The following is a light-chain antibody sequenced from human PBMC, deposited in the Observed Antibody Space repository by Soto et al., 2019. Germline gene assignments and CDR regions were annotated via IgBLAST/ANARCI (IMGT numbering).Light chain of an antibody. CDR3: QQYNNWLGT. CDR2: GAS. CDR1: QSVSST. Sequence: EIVMTQSPATLSVSPGERATLSCRASQSVSSTLAWYHQKPGQAHRLLIYGASTRATCIPARFSGSGSGTEFTLTISSLQSEYFAVYHCQQYNNWLGTFGQGTKVEIK. J-gene: IGKJ1*01. V-gene: IGKV3-15*01.